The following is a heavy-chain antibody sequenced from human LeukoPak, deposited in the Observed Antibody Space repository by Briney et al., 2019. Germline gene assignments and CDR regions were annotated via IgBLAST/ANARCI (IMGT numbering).Heavy chain of an antibody. CDR3: ARGRYYLDY. V-gene: IGHV3-74*01. D-gene: IGHD3-16*01. CDR1: GFTFRSYW. J-gene: IGHJ4*02. CDR2: INGDGSST. Sequence: GGSLRFSCAASGFTFRSYWMHWVRQAPGKGLVWVSRINGDGSSTTYADSVKGRFTISRDNAKNTLYLQMNSLRAEDTAVYYCARGRYYLDYWGQGTLVSVSS.